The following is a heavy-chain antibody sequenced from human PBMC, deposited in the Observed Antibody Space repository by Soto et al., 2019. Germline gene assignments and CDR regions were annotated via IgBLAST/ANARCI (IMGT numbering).Heavy chain of an antibody. J-gene: IGHJ4*02. CDR1: GFAFSNYA. Sequence: GGSLRLSCAASGFAFSNYAMTWVRQAPGKGLEWVSAVSGSGATTYYADSVKGRFTISRDNSKNTLYLQMNSLRAEDTAVYYCAKDQGSLGLLWFGELTLFDYWGQGTLVTVPQ. CDR2: VSGSGATT. CDR3: AKDQGSLGLLWFGELTLFDY. V-gene: IGHV3-23*01. D-gene: IGHD3-10*01.